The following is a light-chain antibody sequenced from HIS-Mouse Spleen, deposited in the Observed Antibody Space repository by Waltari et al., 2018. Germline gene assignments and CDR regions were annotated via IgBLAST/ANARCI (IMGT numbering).Light chain of an antibody. CDR2: QDS. V-gene: IGLV3-1*01. CDR3: QAWDSSTANVV. Sequence: SYELTQPPSVSVSPGQPASITCSGDNLEDNYACWYQQKPGQSPVLVIYQDSKRPSGIPERFSGSNSGNTATLTISGTQAMDEADYYCQAWDSSTANVVFGGGTKLTVL. CDR1: NLEDNY. J-gene: IGLJ2*01.